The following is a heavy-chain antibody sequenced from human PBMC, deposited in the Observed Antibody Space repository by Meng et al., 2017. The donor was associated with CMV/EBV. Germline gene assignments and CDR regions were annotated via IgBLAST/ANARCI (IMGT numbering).Heavy chain of an antibody. CDR3: ARDGIVVVVAATSYYGMDV. J-gene: IGHJ6*02. CDR1: GFTFSSYS. CDR2: ISSSSSYI. D-gene: IGHD2-15*01. Sequence: LSLTCAASGFTFSSYSMNWVRQAPGKGLEWVSSISSSSSYIYYADSVKGRFTISRDNAKNSLYLQMNSLRAEDTAVYYCARDGIVVVVAATSYYGMDVWGQGTTVTVSS. V-gene: IGHV3-21*01.